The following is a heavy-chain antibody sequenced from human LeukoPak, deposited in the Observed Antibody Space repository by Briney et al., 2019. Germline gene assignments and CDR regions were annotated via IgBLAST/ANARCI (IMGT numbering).Heavy chain of an antibody. CDR2: IYTSGST. Sequence: PSETLSLTCTVSGGSISSYYWSWIRQPAGKGLEWIGRIYTSGSTNYNPSLKSRVTMSVDTSKNQFSLKLSSVTAADTAVYYCARFTLYCSSTSCYDYWGQGTLVTVSS. V-gene: IGHV4-4*07. CDR3: ARFTLYCSSTSCYDY. CDR1: GGSISSYY. J-gene: IGHJ4*02. D-gene: IGHD2-2*01.